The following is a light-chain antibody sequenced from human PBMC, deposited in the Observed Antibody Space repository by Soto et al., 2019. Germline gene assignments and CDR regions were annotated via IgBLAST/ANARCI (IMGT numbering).Light chain of an antibody. CDR3: QQYNSYSWT. Sequence: DIQMTQSPSTLSGSVGDRVTITCRASQTISSWLAWYQQKPGKAPKLLIYDASTLKSGVPSRFSASGSGTEFTLTISSLQPDDFATYFCQQYNSYSWTFGPGTKVDIK. J-gene: IGKJ1*01. CDR1: QTISSW. V-gene: IGKV1-5*01. CDR2: DAS.